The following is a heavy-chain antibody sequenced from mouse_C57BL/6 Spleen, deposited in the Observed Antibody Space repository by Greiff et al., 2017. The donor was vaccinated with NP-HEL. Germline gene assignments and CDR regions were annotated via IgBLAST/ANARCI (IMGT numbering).Heavy chain of an antibody. J-gene: IGHJ3*01. CDR1: GYSITSGYD. D-gene: IGHD2-4*01. Sequence: EVKLVESGPGMVKPSQSLSLTCTVTGYSITSGYDWHWIRHFPGNKLEWMGYISYSGSTNYNPSLKSRISITHDTSKNHFFLKLNSVTTEDTATYYCARGDYDYDDRRAWFAYWGQGTLVTVSA. V-gene: IGHV3-1*01. CDR3: ARGDYDYDDRRAWFAY. CDR2: ISYSGST.